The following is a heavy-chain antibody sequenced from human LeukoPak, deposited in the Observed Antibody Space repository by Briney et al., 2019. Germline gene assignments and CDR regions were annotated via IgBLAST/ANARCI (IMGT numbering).Heavy chain of an antibody. Sequence: GASVKVSCKASAFTFTDYYIHWVRQAPGQGREWMGIINPSGGSTSYAQKFQARVTMTRDTSTRTVYMELNSLRSEDTAVYYCALGAAAAGTGVDFDYWGQGTLVTVSS. CDR3: ALGAAAAGTGVDFDY. V-gene: IGHV1-46*01. CDR1: AFTFTDYY. D-gene: IGHD6-13*01. CDR2: INPSGGST. J-gene: IGHJ4*02.